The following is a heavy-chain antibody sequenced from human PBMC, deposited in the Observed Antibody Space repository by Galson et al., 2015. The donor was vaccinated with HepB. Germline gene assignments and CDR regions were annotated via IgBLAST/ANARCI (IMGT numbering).Heavy chain of an antibody. J-gene: IGHJ4*02. CDR1: GYTLTELS. CDR3: ATWSYSGWGGATLRFDY. D-gene: IGHD1-26*01. CDR2: FDPEDGET. V-gene: IGHV1-24*01. Sequence: QSGAEVKKPGESLKISCKVSGYTLTELSMHWVRQAPGKGLEWMGGFDPEDGETIYAQKFQGRVTMTEDTSTDTAYMELSSLRSEDTAVYYCATWSYSGWGGATLRFDYWGQGTLVTVSS.